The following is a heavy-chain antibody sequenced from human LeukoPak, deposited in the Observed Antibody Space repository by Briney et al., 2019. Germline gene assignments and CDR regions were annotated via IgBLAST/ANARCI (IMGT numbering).Heavy chain of an antibody. Sequence: GGSLRLSCAASGFTFSSYAMSWVRQAPGKGLEWVSYISSSGSTIYYADSVKGRFTISRDNAKNSLYLQMNSLRAEDTAVYYCAREGRYFDWFTITPCEYWGQGTLVTVSS. V-gene: IGHV3-48*04. CDR1: GFTFSSYA. CDR2: ISSSGSTI. CDR3: AREGRYFDWFTITPCEY. D-gene: IGHD3-9*01. J-gene: IGHJ4*02.